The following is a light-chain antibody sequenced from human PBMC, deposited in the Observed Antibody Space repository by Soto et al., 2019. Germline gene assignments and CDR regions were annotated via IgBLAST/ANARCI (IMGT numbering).Light chain of an antibody. V-gene: IGLV1-44*01. CDR2: SNN. CDR1: SSNIADNT. Sequence: QCALTQPPSASGTPGQRVAISCSGSSSNIADNTVNWYQQLPGTAPKLLIYSNNQRPSGVPDRFSGSKSGTSASLAISGLRSEDEADYFCTAWDDRLRGCYVFGTGTKVTVL. J-gene: IGLJ1*01. CDR3: TAWDDRLRGCYV.